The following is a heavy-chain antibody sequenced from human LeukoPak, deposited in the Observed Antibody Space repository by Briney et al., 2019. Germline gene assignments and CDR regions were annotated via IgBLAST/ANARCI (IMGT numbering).Heavy chain of an antibody. Sequence: GRSLRLSCAASGFTFDGYAMHWVRQAPGKGLEWVSGIGWNSGTIAYADSVKGRFTISGDNAMNSLYLQMNSLRVEDTAVYYCTREGVGGFDTWGQGAMVTVSS. V-gene: IGHV3-9*01. J-gene: IGHJ3*02. D-gene: IGHD3-16*01. CDR1: GFTFDGYA. CDR3: TREGVGGFDT. CDR2: IGWNSGTI.